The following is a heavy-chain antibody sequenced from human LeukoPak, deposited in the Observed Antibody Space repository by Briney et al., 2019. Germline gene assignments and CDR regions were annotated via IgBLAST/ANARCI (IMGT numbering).Heavy chain of an antibody. Sequence: SETLSLTCTVSGGSIGSSSYYWGWIRQPPGKGLEWIGSIYYSGSTYYNPSLKSRVTISVDTSKNQFSLKLSSVTAADTAVYYCARLLAVAAHFDYWGQGTLVTVSS. CDR1: GGSIGSSSYY. CDR3: ARLLAVAAHFDY. D-gene: IGHD6-19*01. V-gene: IGHV4-39*01. J-gene: IGHJ4*02. CDR2: IYYSGST.